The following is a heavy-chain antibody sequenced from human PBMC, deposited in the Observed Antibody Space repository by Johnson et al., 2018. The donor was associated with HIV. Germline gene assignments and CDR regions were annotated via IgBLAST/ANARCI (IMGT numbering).Heavy chain of an antibody. CDR3: ARAPHPQWQWLPPGAFDI. V-gene: IGHV3-9*01. CDR2: ITWNSDNI. J-gene: IGHJ3*02. D-gene: IGHD6-19*01. Sequence: VQLVESGGGMVQPGRSLRLSCAASGFTFDDFAMHWVRQGPGKGLEWVSSITWNSDNIAYADSVKGRFTISRDNAKNSLYLQMNSLRAEDTAVYYCARAPHPQWQWLPPGAFDIWGQGTMLTVSS. CDR1: GFTFDDFA.